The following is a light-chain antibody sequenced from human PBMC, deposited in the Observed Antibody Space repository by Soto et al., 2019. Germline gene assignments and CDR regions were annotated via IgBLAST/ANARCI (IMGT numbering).Light chain of an antibody. CDR3: STYTSSSTL. V-gene: IGLV2-14*01. CDR1: SSEVGGYNY. Sequence: QSVLTQPASVSGSPGQSITISCTGTSSEVGGYNYVSWYQQHPGKAPKLMIYDVSNRPSGVSNRFSGSKSGNTASLTIYGLQAEDEADYDCSTYTSSSTLFGTGTKLTVL. CDR2: DVS. J-gene: IGLJ1*01.